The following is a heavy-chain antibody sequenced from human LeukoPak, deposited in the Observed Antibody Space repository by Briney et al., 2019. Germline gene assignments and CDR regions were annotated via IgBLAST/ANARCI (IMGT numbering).Heavy chain of an antibody. Sequence: SETLSLTCTVSGASISSGGYSWSWVRQHPGKGLEWIGCIYYTGSTYYNPSLERRVTISVDTSKNQFSLKLSSVTAADTAVYYCARDEKFGEDYYYYGMDVWGQGTTVTVSS. CDR2: IYYTGST. CDR3: ARDEKFGEDYYYYGMDV. D-gene: IGHD3-10*01. CDR1: GASISSGGYS. V-gene: IGHV4-30-4*08. J-gene: IGHJ6*02.